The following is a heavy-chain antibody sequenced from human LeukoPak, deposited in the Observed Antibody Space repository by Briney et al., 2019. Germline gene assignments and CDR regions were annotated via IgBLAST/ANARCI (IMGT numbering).Heavy chain of an antibody. CDR1: GFTFSNAW. D-gene: IGHD2-15*01. CDR2: IYGGSST. CDR3: ARASKVEAFDV. J-gene: IGHJ3*01. V-gene: IGHV3-66*01. Sequence: GGYLRLSCAAAGFTFSNAWMIWVRQAPGKGLEWVSVIYGGSSTYNADSVKGRFTISRDNSKNTLFLQMNSLRAEDTAVYYCARASKVEAFDVWGQGTMVTVSS.